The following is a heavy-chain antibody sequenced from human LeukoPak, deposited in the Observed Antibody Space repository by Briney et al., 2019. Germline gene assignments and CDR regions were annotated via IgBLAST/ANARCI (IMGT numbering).Heavy chain of an antibody. Sequence: SETLSLTCAVYGGSFSGYYWSWIRQPPGKGLGWIGEINHSGSTNYNPSLKSRVTISVDTSKNQFSLKLSSVTAADTAVYYCVLGVVVPAAMSEFDYWGQGTLVTVSS. J-gene: IGHJ4*02. CDR3: VLGVVVPAAMSEFDY. V-gene: IGHV4-34*01. CDR2: INHSGST. D-gene: IGHD2-2*01. CDR1: GGSFSGYY.